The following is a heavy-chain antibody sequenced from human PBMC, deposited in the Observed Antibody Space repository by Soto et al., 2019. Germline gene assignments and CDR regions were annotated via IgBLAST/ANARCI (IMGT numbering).Heavy chain of an antibody. J-gene: IGHJ4*02. V-gene: IGHV3-21*01. Sequence: PGGSLRLSCAASGFTFSSYSMNWVRQAPGKGLEWVSSISSSSSYIHYADSVKGRFTISRDNAKNSLYLQMNSLRAEDTAVYYCARDLNILTARDFEYWGQGTLVTVSS. CDR1: GFTFSSYS. CDR3: ARDLNILTARDFEY. D-gene: IGHD3-9*01. CDR2: ISSSSSYI.